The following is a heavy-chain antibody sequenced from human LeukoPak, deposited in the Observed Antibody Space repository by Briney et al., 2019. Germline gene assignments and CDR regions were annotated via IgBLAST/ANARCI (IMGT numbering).Heavy chain of an antibody. V-gene: IGHV3-48*01. CDR3: ARGDLAYGDYGGYFDY. Sequence: GGSLRLSCAASGFTFSSYSMNWVRQAPGKGLEWVSYISSSSTIYYADSVKGRFAISRDNAKNSLYLQMNSLRAEDTAVYYCARGDLAYGDYGGYFDYWGQGTLVTVSS. J-gene: IGHJ4*02. CDR2: ISSSSTI. CDR1: GFTFSSYS. D-gene: IGHD4-17*01.